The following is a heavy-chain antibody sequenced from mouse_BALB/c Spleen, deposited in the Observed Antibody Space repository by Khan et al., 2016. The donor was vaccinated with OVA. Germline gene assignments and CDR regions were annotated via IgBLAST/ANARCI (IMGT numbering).Heavy chain of an antibody. J-gene: IGHJ4*01. CDR2: IAPGSSNA. V-gene: IGHV1S41*01. D-gene: IGHD1-1*01. CDR3: AMENYYGRSCYAMDY. Sequence: DLVKPGASVNLSCKASGYTFTSYWINWIKQRPGQGLEWIGRIAPGSSNAYYNDMFKDKATLTVDTSSSTAYIQLSSLSSEDSAVFFGAMENYYGRSCYAMDYWGQGTSVTVSS. CDR1: GYTFTSYW.